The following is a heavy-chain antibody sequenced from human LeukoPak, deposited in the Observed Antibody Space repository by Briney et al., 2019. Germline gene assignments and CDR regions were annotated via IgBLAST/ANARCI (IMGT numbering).Heavy chain of an antibody. J-gene: IGHJ3*02. CDR1: GVSVSSGTYY. Sequence: SETLSLTCSVSGVSVSSGTYYWSWIRQPPGKGLEWIGYIYYSGSTNYNPSLKSRVIISLDTSKNQCSLKLNSVTTADTAVYYCTRSTNLEAFDIWGQGTMVTVS. D-gene: IGHD2-8*01. CDR2: IYYSGST. V-gene: IGHV4-61*01. CDR3: TRSTNLEAFDI.